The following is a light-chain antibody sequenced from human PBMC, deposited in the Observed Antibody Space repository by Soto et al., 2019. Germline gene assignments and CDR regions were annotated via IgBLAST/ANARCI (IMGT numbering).Light chain of an antibody. J-gene: IGKJ3*01. Sequence: IVLTQSPATLSLSPGERATLSCRASQSVRSNLAWYQQKPGQAPRLLIYDAFKRATDIPARFSGSGSGTDFTLTISSLESEDFAVYFCQQRSNWPPGGIFTFGPGTKVDI. CDR2: DAF. CDR3: QQRSNWPPGGIFT. V-gene: IGKV3-11*01. CDR1: QSVRSN.